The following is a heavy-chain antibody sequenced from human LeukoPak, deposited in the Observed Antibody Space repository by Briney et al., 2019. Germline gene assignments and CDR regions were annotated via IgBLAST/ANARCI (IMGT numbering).Heavy chain of an antibody. CDR2: ISGSGAYT. Sequence: GGSLRLSCVASGFTFSSYAMSWVRQAPGRGLEWVSTISGSGAYTYYADSVKGRFTISRDNSKNTLYLQMNSLRAEDTAVYYCAKYFASGSYYKLPHWGQGTLVTVSS. V-gene: IGHV3-23*01. CDR3: AKYFASGSYYKLPH. J-gene: IGHJ1*01. CDR1: GFTFSSYA. D-gene: IGHD3-10*01.